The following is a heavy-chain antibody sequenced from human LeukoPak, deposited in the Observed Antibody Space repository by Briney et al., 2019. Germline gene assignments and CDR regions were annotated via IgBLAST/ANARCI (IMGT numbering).Heavy chain of an antibody. V-gene: IGHV4-30-2*01. J-gene: IGHJ6*03. D-gene: IGHD3-16*01. CDR3: ASASANTRHYYMDV. Sequence: SQTLSLTCTVSGGSISSGGYYWSWIRQPPGKGLEWIGYIYHSGSTYYNPSLKSRVTISVDRSKNQFSLKLSSVTAADTAVYYCASASANTRHYYMDVWGKGTTVTVSS. CDR2: IYHSGST. CDR1: GGSISSGGYY.